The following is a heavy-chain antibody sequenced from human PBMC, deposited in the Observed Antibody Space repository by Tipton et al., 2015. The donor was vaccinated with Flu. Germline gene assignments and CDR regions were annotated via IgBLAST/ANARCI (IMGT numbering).Heavy chain of an antibody. J-gene: IGHJ5*02. D-gene: IGHD2-21*02. CDR1: GGSISSSSYY. Sequence: TLSLTCTVSGGSISSSSYYWGWIRQPPGKGLEWIGSIYYSGSTYYNPSLKSRVTISVDTSKNQFSLKLSSVTAADTAVYCCARHRRCGGDCYSPLPKSGFDPWGQGTLVTVSS. CDR3: ARHRRCGGDCYSPLPKSGFDP. CDR2: IYYSGST. V-gene: IGHV4-39*01.